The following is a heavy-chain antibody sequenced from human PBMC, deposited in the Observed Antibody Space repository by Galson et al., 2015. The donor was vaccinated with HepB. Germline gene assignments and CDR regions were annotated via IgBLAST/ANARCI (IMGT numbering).Heavy chain of an antibody. CDR2: ISSSSSYI. Sequence: SLRLSCAASGFTFSSYSMNWVRQAPGKGLEWVSSISSSSSYIYYADSVKGRFTISRDNAKNSLYLQMNSLRAEDTAVYYCARTRWDPHPTPFDAFDIWAKGQWSPSLQ. J-gene: IGHJ3*02. V-gene: IGHV3-21*01. D-gene: IGHD1-26*01. CDR3: ARTRWDPHPTPFDAFDI. CDR1: GFTFSSYS.